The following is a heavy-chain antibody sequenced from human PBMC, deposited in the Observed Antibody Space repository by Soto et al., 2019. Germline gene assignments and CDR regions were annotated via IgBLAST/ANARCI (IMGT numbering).Heavy chain of an antibody. Sequence: EVQLVESGGGLVKPAGSLRLSCAASGFAFSSYSMNWVRQAPGNGLERVSSISSSSSYIYYADSVKGRFTSSRDDAKNSRYLQTNSLRAEDTAVYYSARVSSKYSGYDFGSWGQGTLVTVPS. CDR3: ARVSSKYSGYDFGS. V-gene: IGHV3-21*03. D-gene: IGHD5-12*01. J-gene: IGHJ5*01. CDR2: ISSSSSYI. CDR1: GFAFSSYS.